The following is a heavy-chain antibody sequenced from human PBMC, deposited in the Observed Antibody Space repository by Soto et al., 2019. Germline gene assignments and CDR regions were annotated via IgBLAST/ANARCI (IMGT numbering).Heavy chain of an antibody. CDR2: IYPGDSHA. Sequence: WESLKISCKGSGYSFTNYWIGWVRQMPGKGLEWMGIIYPGDSHAIYSPSFQGQVIMSADKSISTAYLQWSSLKASDTAMYYCARPYSGGPNDPFDVWGQGTMVTVSS. CDR1: GYSFTNYW. V-gene: IGHV5-51*01. CDR3: ARPYSGGPNDPFDV. J-gene: IGHJ3*01. D-gene: IGHD1-26*01.